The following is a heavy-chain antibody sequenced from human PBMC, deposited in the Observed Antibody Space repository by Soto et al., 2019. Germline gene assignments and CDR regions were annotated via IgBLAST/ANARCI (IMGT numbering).Heavy chain of an antibody. CDR3: ARDWLDYYVILTGYPPSYGMDV. D-gene: IGHD3-9*01. V-gene: IGHV1-18*01. J-gene: IGHJ6*02. Sequence: ASVKVSCKASGYTFTSYGISWVRQAPGQGLEWMGWISAYNGNTNYAQKLQGRVTMTTDTSTSTAYMELRSLRSDDTSVYYCARDWLDYYVILTGYPPSYGMDVWGPGTTVTVSS. CDR1: GYTFTSYG. CDR2: ISAYNGNT.